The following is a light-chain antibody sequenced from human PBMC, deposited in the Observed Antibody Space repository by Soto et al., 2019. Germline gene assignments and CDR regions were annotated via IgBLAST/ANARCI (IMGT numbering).Light chain of an antibody. CDR1: SSNIGKNL. CDR3: VSYTARSSYV. V-gene: IGLV1-51*01. Sequence: QSVLTQPPSVSAAPGQKVTISCSGSSSNIGKNLVSWYQQLPGIAPKLLIYDINNRPSGVSKRFSGSKSGNTASLTISGLQAEDEADYYCVSYTARSSYVFGTGTKLTVL. CDR2: DIN. J-gene: IGLJ1*01.